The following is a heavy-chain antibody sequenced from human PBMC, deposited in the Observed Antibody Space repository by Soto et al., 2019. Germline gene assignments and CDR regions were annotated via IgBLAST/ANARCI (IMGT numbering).Heavy chain of an antibody. CDR1: GFTFSIYW. V-gene: IGHV3-7*01. J-gene: IGHJ6*02. CDR2: IKKDGSEK. Sequence: EVQVVESGGGVVQPGGSLRLSCEVSGFTFSIYWMSWVRQAPGKGLEWVANIKKDGSEKYYVDSVKRRFTISRDNAKNSLYLQRNSLRAEDTAVYYCVGDGMDVWGQGTTVTVSS. CDR3: VGDGMDV. D-gene: IGHD3-10*01.